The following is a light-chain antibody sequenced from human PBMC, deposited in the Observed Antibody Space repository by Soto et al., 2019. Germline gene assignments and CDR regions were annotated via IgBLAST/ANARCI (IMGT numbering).Light chain of an antibody. J-gene: IGKJ2*01. CDR2: GAS. CDR3: QQYGYSPVMYT. V-gene: IGKV3-20*01. CDR1: QSISSSY. Sequence: EIVLTQSPGTLSLSPGERATLSCRASQSISSSYLAWYQQKPGQAPGLLIYGASRRANGSPDRFIGSGSGSDFTFTISRLEAEDFAVYYCQQYGYSPVMYTFGQGTKLEIK.